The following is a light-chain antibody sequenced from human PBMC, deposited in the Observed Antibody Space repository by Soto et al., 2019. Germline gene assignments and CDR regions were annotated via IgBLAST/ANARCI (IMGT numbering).Light chain of an antibody. J-gene: IGKJ1*01. Sequence: DIHMTQSPSTLPASVGDRVTITCRASQSISSWLAWYKQKPGKAPKLLSYDASSLESGVPSRFRGSGSGTEFTLTISRLQPEDFEVYYCQQYGSSLWTFGQGTKVDI. V-gene: IGKV1-5*01. CDR2: DAS. CDR1: QSISSW. CDR3: QQYGSSLWT.